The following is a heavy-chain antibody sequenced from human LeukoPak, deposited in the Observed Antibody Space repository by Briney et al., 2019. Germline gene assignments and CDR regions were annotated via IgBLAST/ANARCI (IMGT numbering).Heavy chain of an antibody. CDR3: ARLPGIAAV. CDR2: IYDSGST. J-gene: IGHJ1*01. V-gene: IGHV4-59*08. D-gene: IGHD6-13*01. Sequence: SETLSLTCTVSGGTTSRYYWSWIRQPPGKSLEWIGYIYDSGSTAYNPSLKSRVTISIDTSNNRFSLNLTSVTAADTAVYYCARLPGIAAVWGQGTLAIVSS. CDR1: GGTTSRYY.